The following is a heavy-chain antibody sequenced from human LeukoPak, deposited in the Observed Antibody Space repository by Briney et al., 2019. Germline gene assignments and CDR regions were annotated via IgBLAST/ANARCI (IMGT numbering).Heavy chain of an antibody. D-gene: IGHD3-3*01. V-gene: IGHV3-11*04. CDR3: AREGYYDFWSGYPHYFDY. Sequence: TGGSLRLSCAASGFTFSDYYMNWIRQAPGKGLEWVSYISTSGSSIYYADSVKGRFTISRDNAKNSLYLQMNSLRAEDTAVYYCAREGYYDFWSGYPHYFDYWGQGTLVTVSS. CDR1: GFTFSDYY. J-gene: IGHJ4*02. CDR2: ISTSGSSI.